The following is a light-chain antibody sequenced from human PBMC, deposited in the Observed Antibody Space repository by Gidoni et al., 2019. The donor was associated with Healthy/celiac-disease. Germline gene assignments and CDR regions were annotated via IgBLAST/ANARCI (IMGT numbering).Light chain of an antibody. CDR1: QSVSSY. CDR3: QQRSNWPTT. CDR2: DAS. J-gene: IGKJ4*01. V-gene: IGKV3-11*01. Sequence: ATLSCRASQSVSSYLAWYQQKPGKAPRLLIYDASNRANGIPARFSGSGSGTDFTLTISSLEPEDFAVYYCQQRSNWPTTFXGXTKVEIK.